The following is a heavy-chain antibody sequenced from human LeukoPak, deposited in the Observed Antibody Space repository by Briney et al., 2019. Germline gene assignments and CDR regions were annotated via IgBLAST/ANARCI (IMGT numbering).Heavy chain of an antibody. Sequence: SETLSLTCTVSGGSITPYYWTWIRQPPGKGLEWIGYIYYSGITNYNPSLKSRVTISVDTSKNQFSLKLSSVTAADTAVYYCARLHYDSSGYYYFDYWGQGTLVTVSS. CDR2: IYYSGIT. CDR3: ARLHYDSSGYYYFDY. J-gene: IGHJ4*02. CDR1: GGSITPYY. V-gene: IGHV4-59*08. D-gene: IGHD3-22*01.